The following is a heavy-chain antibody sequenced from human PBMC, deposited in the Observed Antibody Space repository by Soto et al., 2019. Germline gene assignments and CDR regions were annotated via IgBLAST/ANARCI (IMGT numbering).Heavy chain of an antibody. J-gene: IGHJ2*01. V-gene: IGHV3-9*01. CDR3: AKDQDGGFFFQAEDGIRDL. D-gene: IGHD2-15*01. Sequence: WKRQAPGKGLEWVSGLSWNSASIGYADSVKRHFAISRTNPKNSLYLQMNCRRAEDTALFYCAKDQDGGFFFQAEDGIRDL. CDR2: LSWNSASI.